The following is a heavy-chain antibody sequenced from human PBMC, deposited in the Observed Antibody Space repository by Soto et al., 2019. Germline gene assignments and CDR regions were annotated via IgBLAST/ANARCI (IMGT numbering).Heavy chain of an antibody. CDR1: GGSISSYY. V-gene: IGHV4-59*08. J-gene: IGHJ3*02. CDR2: IYYSGST. Sequence: QVQLQESGPGLVKPSETLSLTCTVSGGSISSYYWSWIRQPPGKGLEWIGYIYYSGSTNYNPSLKRRVTISVDTSKNQFSLKLSSVPAADTAVYYCARRYGDAFDIWGQGTMVTVSS. CDR3: ARRYGDAFDI. D-gene: IGHD4-17*01.